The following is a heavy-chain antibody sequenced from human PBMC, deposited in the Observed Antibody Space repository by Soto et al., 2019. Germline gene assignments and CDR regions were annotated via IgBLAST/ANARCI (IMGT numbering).Heavy chain of an antibody. CDR3: ARDLPLYTGVFDM. CDR1: GFSFSSYS. V-gene: IGHV3-21*01. Sequence: EVQLVESGGGLVKPGGSLRLSCAASGFSFSSYSINWVRQAPGKGLEWVSSISSSSNHVYYADSVKGRFTISRDNAKSSLFLQMNSLRTEDTAVYYWARDLPLYTGVFDMWGQGTMVTVSS. CDR2: ISSSSNHV. J-gene: IGHJ3*02. D-gene: IGHD2-2*02.